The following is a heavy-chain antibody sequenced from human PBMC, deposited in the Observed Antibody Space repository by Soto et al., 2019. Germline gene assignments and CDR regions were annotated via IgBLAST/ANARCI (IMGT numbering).Heavy chain of an antibody. CDR1: GYTFTSYA. CDR3: AREGAKLTFGGVAYAFDI. V-gene: IGHV1-3*01. D-gene: IGHD3-16*01. CDR2: INADNGNT. Sequence: GASVKVSCKASGYTFTSYAMHWLRQAPGQRLEWMGWINADNGNTKYAQKLQGRVTITTDTSTSTAYMELRSLRSDDTAVYYCAREGAKLTFGGVAYAFDIWGQGTMVTVSS. J-gene: IGHJ3*02.